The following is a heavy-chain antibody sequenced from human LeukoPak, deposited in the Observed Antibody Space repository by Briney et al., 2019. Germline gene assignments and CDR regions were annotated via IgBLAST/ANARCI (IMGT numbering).Heavy chain of an antibody. CDR3: ARGAVEMATMVVAFDI. J-gene: IGHJ3*02. Sequence: ASVKVSCKASGGTFSSYAISWVRQAPGQGLEWMGGIIPIFGTANYAQKFQGRVTITTDESTSTAYMELSSLRSEDTAVHYCARGAVEMATMVVAFDIWGQGTMVTVSS. CDR1: GGTFSSYA. D-gene: IGHD5-24*01. V-gene: IGHV1-69*05. CDR2: IIPIFGTA.